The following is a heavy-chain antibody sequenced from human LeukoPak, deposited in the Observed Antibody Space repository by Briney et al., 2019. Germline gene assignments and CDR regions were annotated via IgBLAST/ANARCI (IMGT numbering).Heavy chain of an antibody. Sequence: SETLSLTCTVSGGSISSYYWSWIRQPPGKGLEWIGYIYYSGSTNYNPSLKSRVTISVDTSKNQFSLKLSSVTAADTAVYYCARVEIAAAEWFDPWGQGTLVTVSS. CDR1: GGSISSYY. J-gene: IGHJ5*02. D-gene: IGHD6-13*01. CDR2: IYYSGST. CDR3: ARVEIAAAEWFDP. V-gene: IGHV4-59*01.